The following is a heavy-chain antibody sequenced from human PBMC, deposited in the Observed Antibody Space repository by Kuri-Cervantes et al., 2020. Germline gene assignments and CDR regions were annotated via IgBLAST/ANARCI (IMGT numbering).Heavy chain of an antibody. J-gene: IGHJ4*02. CDR2: IYHSGST. CDR3: ARYTAMIPYFDY. Sequence: SETLSLTCAVYGGSFSGYYWSWIRQPPRKGLEWIGSIYHSGSTYYNPSLRGRVTISVDTSKNQFSLKLSSVTAADTAVYYCARYTAMIPYFDYWGQGTLVTVSS. CDR1: GGSFSGYY. V-gene: IGHV4-34*01. D-gene: IGHD5-18*01.